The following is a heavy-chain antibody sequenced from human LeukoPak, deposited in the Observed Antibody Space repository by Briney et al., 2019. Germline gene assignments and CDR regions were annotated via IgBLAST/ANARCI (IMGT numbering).Heavy chain of an antibody. CDR3: ARVSLGYCSGGSCYSDWFDP. V-gene: IGHV1-8*01. J-gene: IGHJ5*02. Sequence: GASGKVSCKASGYTFTSYDINWGRQATGQGLEGRGWMNANSGNTGYAQKFQGRVTMTRNTSISTAYMELSSLRSEDTAVYYCARVSLGYCSGGSCYSDWFDPWGQGTLVTVSS. D-gene: IGHD2-15*01. CDR2: MNANSGNT. CDR1: GYTFTSYD.